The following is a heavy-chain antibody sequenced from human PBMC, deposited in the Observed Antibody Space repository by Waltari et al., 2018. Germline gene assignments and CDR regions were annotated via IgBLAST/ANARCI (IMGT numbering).Heavy chain of an antibody. V-gene: IGHV3-48*01. CDR2: ISGGSSSI. J-gene: IGHJ4*02. CDR3: ARDRDSFPARTDLV. Sequence: EVQLVESGGILVQPGGSWRFSCQASGFGFGSFTWNWFGQAPGKGRGWVSFISGGSSSIFYAASVKGRFTISRDNAKNSLYLQMNNLRVEDTAIYYCARDRDSFPARTDLVWGQGTLVTVSS. D-gene: IGHD2-2*01. CDR1: GFGFGSFT.